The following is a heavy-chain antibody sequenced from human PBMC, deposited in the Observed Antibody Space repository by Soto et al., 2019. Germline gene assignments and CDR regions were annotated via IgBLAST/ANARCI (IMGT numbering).Heavy chain of an antibody. V-gene: IGHV3-30*18. CDR3: AKGGRQWMVTSGFND. CDR2: VSHDGRNT. CDR1: GFTFSDYA. D-gene: IGHD6-19*01. Sequence: VQLVESGGGVVQPGRSLRLSCAASGFTFSDYAMHWVRQAPGKGLEWVAVVSHDGRNTHYADSVKGRFTISRDSSKNTVPLQMTGLRAKDTAVYYCAKGGRQWMVTSGFNDWGQGALVTVSS. J-gene: IGHJ4*02.